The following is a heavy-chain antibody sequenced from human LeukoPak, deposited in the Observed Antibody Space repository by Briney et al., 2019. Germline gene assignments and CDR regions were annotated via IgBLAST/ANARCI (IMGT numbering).Heavy chain of an antibody. CDR1: GYTFTGYY. CDR3: ALWFGELRQYYFDY. D-gene: IGHD3-10*01. CDR2: INPNSGGT. J-gene: IGHJ4*02. Sequence: GASVKVSCRASGYTFTGYYMHWVRQAPGQGLEWLGWINPNSGGTNYAQKFQGRVTMTRDTSISTAYMELSRLGSDDTAVYYCALWFGELRQYYFDYWGQGTLVTVSS. V-gene: IGHV1-2*02.